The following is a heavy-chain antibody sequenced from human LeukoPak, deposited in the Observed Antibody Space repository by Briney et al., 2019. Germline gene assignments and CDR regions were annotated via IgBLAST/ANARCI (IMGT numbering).Heavy chain of an antibody. J-gene: IGHJ4*02. V-gene: IGHV3-30*02. Sequence: GGSLRLSCVASGFTFSTFGMHWVRQAPGKGLEWLAFIRYDGTNTNYADSVKGRFTISRDNSRNTLYPQMNSLRGEDAAVYYCARDGDWGGYSRPDQWGQGTLVTVSS. CDR2: IRYDGTNT. CDR3: ARDGDWGGYSRPDQ. CDR1: GFTFSTFG. D-gene: IGHD2-15*01.